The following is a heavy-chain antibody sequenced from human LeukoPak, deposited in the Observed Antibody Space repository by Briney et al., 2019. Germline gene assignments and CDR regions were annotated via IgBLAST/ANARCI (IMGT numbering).Heavy chain of an antibody. D-gene: IGHD3-10*01. CDR2: IAWNSGSV. CDR3: AKGTTYYYGSTDY. Sequence: GVSLRLSCAASGFTFDDYAMHWVRQAPGKGLEWVSGIAWNSGSVAYADSVKGRFTISRDNAKNSLYLQMNSLRADDTALYYCAKGTTYYYGSTDYWGQGTLVTVSS. V-gene: IGHV3-9*01. CDR1: GFTFDDYA. J-gene: IGHJ4*02.